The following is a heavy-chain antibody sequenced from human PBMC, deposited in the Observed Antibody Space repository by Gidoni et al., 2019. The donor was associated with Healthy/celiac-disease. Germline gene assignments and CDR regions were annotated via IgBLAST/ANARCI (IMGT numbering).Heavy chain of an antibody. Sequence: EVQLVESGGGLVQPGGSLRLSCAASGFTFSSYWMSWVRQAPGKGLEWVANIKQDGSEKYYVDSVKGRFTISRDNAKNSLYLQMNSLRAEDTAAYYCARGGEMASVSFDYWGQGTLVTVSS. CDR2: IKQDGSEK. J-gene: IGHJ4*02. CDR3: ARGGEMASVSFDY. V-gene: IGHV3-7*01. CDR1: GFTFSSYW. D-gene: IGHD5-12*01.